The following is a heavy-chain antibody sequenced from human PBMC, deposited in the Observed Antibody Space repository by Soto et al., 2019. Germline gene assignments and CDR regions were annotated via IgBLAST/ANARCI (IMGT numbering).Heavy chain of an antibody. D-gene: IGHD3-10*01. CDR2: IYHSGST. CDR3: ARLGMVRGVIYLVSADYYYGMDV. Sequence: SETLSLTCGVSGGSISSTNLGYWGRQPPGQGLGWIGEIYHSGSTNYNPSLKSRVTISVDKSKNQFSLKLSSVTAADTAVYYCARLGMVRGVIYLVSADYYYGMDVWGQGTTVT. J-gene: IGHJ6*02. CDR1: GGSISSTNL. V-gene: IGHV4-4*02.